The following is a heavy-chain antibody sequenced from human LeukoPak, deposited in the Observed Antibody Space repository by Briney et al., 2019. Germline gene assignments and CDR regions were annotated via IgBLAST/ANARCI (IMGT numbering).Heavy chain of an antibody. Sequence: SGGSLRLSCAASGFTFSTYRMNWVRQAPGKGLEWVSYTSSGSAFSLYADSVKGRFTISRDNARNSLFLQMSSLRAEDTGVYYCATRRLRLGELSLYFNYWGQGTLVTVSP. CDR2: TSSGSAFS. CDR1: GFTFSTYR. CDR3: ATRRLRLGELSLYFNY. J-gene: IGHJ4*02. V-gene: IGHV3-48*01. D-gene: IGHD3-16*02.